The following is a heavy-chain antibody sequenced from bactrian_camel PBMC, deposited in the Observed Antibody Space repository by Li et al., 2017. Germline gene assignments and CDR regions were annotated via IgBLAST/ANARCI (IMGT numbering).Heavy chain of an antibody. V-gene: IGHV3S53*01. J-gene: IGHJ4*01. CDR2: IDSDGTT. Sequence: HVQLVESGGGSVQAGGSLRLSCVVTGYSGSSNCMGWYRQVPGKEREGIASIDSDGTTAYVDYVKGRFTVSRDNEKNTVYLQMNSLKPEDTAMYYCAAGGGNGAFCYTGERSMDYWGQGTQVTVS. CDR1: GYSGSSNC. CDR3: AAGGGNGAFCYTGERSMDY. D-gene: IGHD2*01.